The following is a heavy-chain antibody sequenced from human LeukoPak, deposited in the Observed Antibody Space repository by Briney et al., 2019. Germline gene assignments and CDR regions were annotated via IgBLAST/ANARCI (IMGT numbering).Heavy chain of an antibody. CDR3: AADLSSSWYGYNWFDP. CDR2: IVVGSGNT. J-gene: IGHJ5*02. V-gene: IGHV1-58*02. D-gene: IGHD6-13*01. Sequence: PGTSVKVSCKASGFTFTSSAMQWVRQARGQRLEWIGWIVVGSGNTNYAQKFQERVTITRDMSTSTAYMELSSLRSGDTAVYYCAADLSSSWYGYNWFDPWGQGTLVTVSS. CDR1: GFTFTSSA.